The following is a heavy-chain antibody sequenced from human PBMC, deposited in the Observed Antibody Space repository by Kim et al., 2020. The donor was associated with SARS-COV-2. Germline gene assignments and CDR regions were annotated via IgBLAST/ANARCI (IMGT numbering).Heavy chain of an antibody. D-gene: IGHD3-22*01. V-gene: IGHV4-39*01. Sequence: RVTISVDTSKNQFSLKLSSVTAADTAVYYCARHMGTYYYDSSGYYYAFDIWGQGTMVTVSS. J-gene: IGHJ3*02. CDR3: ARHMGTYYYDSSGYYYAFDI.